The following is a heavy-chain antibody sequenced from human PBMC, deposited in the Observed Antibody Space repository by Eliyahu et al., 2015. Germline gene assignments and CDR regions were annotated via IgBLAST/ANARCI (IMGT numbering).Heavy chain of an antibody. CDR1: GGTFSSYT. V-gene: IGHV1-69*01. CDR2: IIPMFGTT. D-gene: IGHD3-22*01. J-gene: IGHJ4*02. CDR3: ARGPETKSAYYYNY. Sequence: EVKKPGSSVRVSCKASGGTFSSYTIDWVRQAPGQGLEWMGGIIPMFGTTNYAQKFQGRVTITADESTSTAYMGLSSLRSEDTAVYYCARGPETKSAYYYNYWGQGTLVTVSS.